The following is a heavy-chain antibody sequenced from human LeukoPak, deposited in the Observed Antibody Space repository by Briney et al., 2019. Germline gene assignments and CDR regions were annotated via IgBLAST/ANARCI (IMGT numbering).Heavy chain of an antibody. Sequence: SVKVSCKASGGTFSSYAISWVRQAPGQGLEWMGRIIPILGIANYAQKFQGRVTITADKSTSTAYMELSSLRSEDTAVYYCARVPAVDIVVVPAALFDPWGQGTLSPSPQ. CDR3: ARVPAVDIVVVPAALFDP. V-gene: IGHV1-69*10. CDR1: GGTFSSYA. J-gene: IGHJ5*02. CDR2: IIPILGIA. D-gene: IGHD2-2*01.